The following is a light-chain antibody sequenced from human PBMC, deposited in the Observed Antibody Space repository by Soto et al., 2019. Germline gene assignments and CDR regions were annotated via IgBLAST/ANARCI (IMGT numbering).Light chain of an antibody. V-gene: IGLV2-8*01. CDR1: SSDVGAYNY. CDR2: EVT. Sequence: QCALTQPPSASGSPRQSVAISCTGTSSDVGAYNYVSWYQQHPGKAPKLMIYEVTKRPSGVPDRFSGSKSGNTASLTVSGLQPEDEADYYCSSYAGTNSVIFGGGTKLTVL. J-gene: IGLJ2*01. CDR3: SSYAGTNSVI.